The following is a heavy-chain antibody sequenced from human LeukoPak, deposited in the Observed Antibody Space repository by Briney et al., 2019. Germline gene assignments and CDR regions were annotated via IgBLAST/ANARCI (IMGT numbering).Heavy chain of an antibody. CDR1: GFTFSNAW. CDR2: IKQDGGEK. D-gene: IGHD2-21*02. Sequence: GGSLRLSCAASGFTFSNAWMSWVRQAPGKGLEWVANIKQDGGEKYYVDSVKGRFTISRDNAKNSLYLQMNSLRVEDTAMYYCARDGLRRPPTPYCGGDCPLDYWGQGTLVSVSS. CDR3: ARDGLRRPPTPYCGGDCPLDY. V-gene: IGHV3-7*03. J-gene: IGHJ4*02.